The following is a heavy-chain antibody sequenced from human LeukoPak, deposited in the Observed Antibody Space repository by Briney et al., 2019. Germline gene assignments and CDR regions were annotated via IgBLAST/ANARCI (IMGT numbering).Heavy chain of an antibody. CDR3: AREGSYYFDY. J-gene: IGHJ4*02. Sequence: PGGSLRLSCAASGFTFSSYEMHWVRQAPGKGLEWVSYISSSGSTIYYADSVRGRFTISRDNAKNSLYLQMNSLRAEDTAVYYCAREGSYYFDYWGEGTLVADSS. V-gene: IGHV3-48*03. CDR1: GFTFSSYE. CDR2: ISSSGSTI.